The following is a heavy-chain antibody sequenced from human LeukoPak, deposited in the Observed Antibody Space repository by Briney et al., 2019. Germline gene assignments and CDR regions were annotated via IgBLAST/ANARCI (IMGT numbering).Heavy chain of an antibody. CDR2: ISDIGSI. D-gene: IGHD2-8*02. CDR3: AGHHPRNTVDF. J-gene: IGHJ4*02. CDR1: GGSISSYY. V-gene: IGHV4-59*08. Sequence: SETLSLTCTVSGGSISSYYWSWIRQPPGKGLEWIAYISDIGSINYNPSLKRRVTISLDTSKNQFSLKLSSVTAADTAVYYCAGHHPRNTVDFWGQGTLVTVSS.